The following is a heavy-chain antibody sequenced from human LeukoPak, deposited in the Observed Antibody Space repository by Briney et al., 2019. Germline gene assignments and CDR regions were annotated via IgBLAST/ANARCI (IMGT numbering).Heavy chain of an antibody. CDR1: GYTFTSYD. V-gene: IGHV1-8*01. Sequence: ASVKVSCKASGYTFTSYDINWVRQATGQGLEWMGWMNPNSGNTGYAQKFQGRVTMTRNTSINTAYMELSSLRSEDTAVYYCARVRVRGVIDYYYYMDVWGKGTTVTVSS. CDR2: MNPNSGNT. CDR3: ARVRVRGVIDYYYYMDV. J-gene: IGHJ6*03. D-gene: IGHD3-10*01.